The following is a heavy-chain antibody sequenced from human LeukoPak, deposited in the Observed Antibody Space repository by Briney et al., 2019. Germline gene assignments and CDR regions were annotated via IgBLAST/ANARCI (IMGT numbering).Heavy chain of an antibody. CDR2: IYSGGST. J-gene: IGHJ4*02. CDR3: ARDRLGYCSGGSCYSVGLDY. Sequence: GGSLRLSCAASGSTVSSNYMSWVRQAPGKGLEWVSVIYSGGSTYYADSVKGRFTISRDNSKNTLYLQMNSLRAEDTAVYYCARDRLGYCSGGSCYSVGLDYWGQGTLVTVSS. V-gene: IGHV3-66*02. CDR1: GSTVSSNY. D-gene: IGHD2-15*01.